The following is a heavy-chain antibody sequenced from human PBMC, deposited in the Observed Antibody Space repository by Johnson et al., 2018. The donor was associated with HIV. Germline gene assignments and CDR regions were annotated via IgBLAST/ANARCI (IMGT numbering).Heavy chain of an antibody. CDR1: GFTFSDYY. Sequence: QVQLVESGGGLVKPGGSLRLSCAASGFTFSDYYMSWIRQAPGKGLEWVSYISSSGTTIYSADSVKGRFTTSSDNTNNSLYLQMNSLKAEDTAVYYCARSKDCSVGTCPDGLDIWGQGTMVIVSS. J-gene: IGHJ3*02. CDR2: ISSSGTTI. CDR3: ARSKDCSVGTCPDGLDI. V-gene: IGHV3-11*04. D-gene: IGHD2-15*01.